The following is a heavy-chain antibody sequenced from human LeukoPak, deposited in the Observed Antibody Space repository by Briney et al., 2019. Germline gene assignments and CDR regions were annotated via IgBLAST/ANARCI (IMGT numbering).Heavy chain of an antibody. CDR3: AKIVGYGSEYYYYYMDV. D-gene: IGHD3-10*01. CDR2: IHHSGST. CDR1: GFTFSSYSM. V-gene: IGHV4-4*02. Sequence: GSLRLSCAASGFTFSSYSMNWVRQPPGKGLEWIGEIHHSGSTNYNPSLKSRVTISIDQSKKQFSLRLSSVTAADTAVYYCAKIVGYGSEYYYYYMDVWGKGTTVTVSS. J-gene: IGHJ6*03.